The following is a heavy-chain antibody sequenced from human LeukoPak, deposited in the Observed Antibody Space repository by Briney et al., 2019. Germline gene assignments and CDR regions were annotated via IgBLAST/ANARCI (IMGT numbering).Heavy chain of an antibody. D-gene: IGHD2-2*01. Sequence: GGSLRLSCAASGFTFSSYGMHWVRQAPGKGLEWVAFIGYDGSNKYYADSMRGRFTISRDNSENTLYLQMNSLRGEDTAVYYCAKPLPAATPGYYHYIDVWGKGTTVTVSS. CDR1: GFTFSSYG. CDR3: AKPLPAATPGYYHYIDV. V-gene: IGHV3-30*02. CDR2: IGYDGSNK. J-gene: IGHJ6*03.